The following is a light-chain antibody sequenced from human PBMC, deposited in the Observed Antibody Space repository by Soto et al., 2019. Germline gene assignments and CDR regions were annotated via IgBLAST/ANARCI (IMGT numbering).Light chain of an antibody. CDR2: TTN. CDR3: AAWDDSLNGHWV. J-gene: IGLJ3*02. Sequence: SVLTQPPSASGTPGQRVIISCSGSSSNIGSNSVNWYQQLPGTAPKLLIYTTNQRPSGVPDRFSGSTSGTSASLAISGLHSEDEADYYCAAWDDSLNGHWVFGGGTKLTVL. V-gene: IGLV1-44*01. CDR1: SSNIGSNS.